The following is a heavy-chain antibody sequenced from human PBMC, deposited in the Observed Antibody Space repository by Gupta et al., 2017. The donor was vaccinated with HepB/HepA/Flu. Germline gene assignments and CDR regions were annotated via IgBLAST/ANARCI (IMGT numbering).Heavy chain of an antibody. Sequence: QVTLRESGPALVKPTQTLTLTCTFSGFSLSASGMCMNWIRQPPGKALEWLARIDWDDDKFYSTSLKPRLTISKDTSKNQVVLTMTNMDPVDTATYYCARLLRHSSSWFEFDHWGQGILVTVSS. CDR2: IDWDDDK. CDR1: GFSLSASGMC. J-gene: IGHJ4*02. D-gene: IGHD6-13*01. V-gene: IGHV2-70*17. CDR3: ARLLRHSSSWFEFDH.